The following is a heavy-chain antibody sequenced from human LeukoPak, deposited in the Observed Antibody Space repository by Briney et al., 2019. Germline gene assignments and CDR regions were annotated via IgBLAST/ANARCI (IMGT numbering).Heavy chain of an antibody. V-gene: IGHV4-59*01. CDR2: IYYTGST. CDR3: ARDGRVDYGDYTFDF. D-gene: IGHD4-17*01. Sequence: SETLSLTCTVSGGSISSYYWSWIRQPPGKGLEWIGYIYYTGSTNYNPYLKSRVTISVDTSKNQFSLKLSSVTAADTAVYYCARDGRVDYGDYTFDFWGQGILVTVSS. J-gene: IGHJ4*02. CDR1: GGSISSYY.